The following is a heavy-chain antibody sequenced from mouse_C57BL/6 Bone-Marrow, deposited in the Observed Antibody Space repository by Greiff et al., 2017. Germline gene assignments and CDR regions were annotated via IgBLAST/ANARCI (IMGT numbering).Heavy chain of an antibody. CDR2: IYPRSGNT. Sequence: VQVVESGAELARPGASVKLSCKASGYTFTSYGISWVKQSTGQGLEWIGEIYPRSGNTYYNEKFKGKATLTADKSSSTAYMELRSLTSEDSAVYFCARRGYYAMDYWGQGTSVTVSS. CDR1: GYTFTSYG. J-gene: IGHJ4*01. V-gene: IGHV1-81*01. CDR3: ARRGYYAMDY.